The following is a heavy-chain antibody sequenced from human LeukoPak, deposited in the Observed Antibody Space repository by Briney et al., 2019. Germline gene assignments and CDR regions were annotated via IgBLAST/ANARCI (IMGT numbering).Heavy chain of an antibody. CDR3: ARGSGYYYYYYMDV. CDR1: GFTFSDYY. J-gene: IGHJ6*03. V-gene: IGHV3-11*04. CDR2: ISSSGSTI. Sequence: GGSLRLSCVASGFTFSDYYMSWIRQAPGKGLEWVSYISSSGSTIYYADSVKGRFTISRDNAKNSLYLQMNSLRAEDTAVYYCARGSGYYYYYYMDVWGKGTTVTVSS.